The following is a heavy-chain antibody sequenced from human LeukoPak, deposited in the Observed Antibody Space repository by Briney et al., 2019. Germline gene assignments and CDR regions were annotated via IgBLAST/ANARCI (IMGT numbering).Heavy chain of an antibody. D-gene: IGHD5-12*01. J-gene: IGHJ6*02. CDR3: ARVRSEYSGYDVYYYGMDV. CDR2: IIPILGIA. Sequence: ASVKVSCKASGYTFTSYGISWVRQAPGQGLEWMGRIIPILGIANYAQKFQGRVTITADKSTSTAYMELSSLRSEDTAVYYCARVRSEYSGYDVYYYGMDVWGQGTTVTVSS. V-gene: IGHV1-69*04. CDR1: GYTFTSYG.